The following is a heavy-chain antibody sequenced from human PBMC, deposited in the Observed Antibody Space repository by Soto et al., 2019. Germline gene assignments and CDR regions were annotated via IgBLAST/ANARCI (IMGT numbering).Heavy chain of an antibody. CDR1: GFTFSSYA. Sequence: GGSLRLSCAASGFTFSSYAMHWVRQAPGKGLEWVAVISYDGSNKYYADSVKGRFTISRDNSKNTLYLQMNSLRAEDTAVYYCAREHFRPGITGTTCYFDYWGQGTLVTVSS. J-gene: IGHJ4*02. CDR2: ISYDGSNK. V-gene: IGHV3-30-3*01. CDR3: AREHFRPGITGTTCYFDY. D-gene: IGHD1-7*01.